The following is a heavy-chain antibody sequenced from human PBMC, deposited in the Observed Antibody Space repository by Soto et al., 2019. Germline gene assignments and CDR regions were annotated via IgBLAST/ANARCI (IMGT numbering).Heavy chain of an antibody. J-gene: IGHJ6*02. Sequence: GESLKISCKGSGYSFTSYWIGWVRQMPGKGLEWMGIIYPGDSDTRYSPSFQGQVTISADKSISTAYLQWSSLKASDTAMYYCARQQLVDWHYYYYYGMDVWGQGALVTVSS. D-gene: IGHD6-13*01. CDR1: GYSFTSYW. CDR2: IYPGDSDT. V-gene: IGHV5-51*01. CDR3: ARQQLVDWHYYYYYGMDV.